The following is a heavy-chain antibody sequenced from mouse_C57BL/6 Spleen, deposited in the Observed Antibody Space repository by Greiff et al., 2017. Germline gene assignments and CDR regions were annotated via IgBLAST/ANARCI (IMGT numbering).Heavy chain of an antibody. J-gene: IGHJ4*01. V-gene: IGHV1-81*01. Sequence: VKLQESGAELARPGASVKLSCKASGYTFTSYGISWVKQRTGQGLEWIGEIYPRSGNTYYNEKFKGKATLTADKSSSTAYMELRSLTSEDSAVYFCATKRGAGYYAMDYWGQGTSVTVSS. CDR1: GYTFTSYG. CDR3: ATKRGAGYYAMDY. CDR2: IYPRSGNT.